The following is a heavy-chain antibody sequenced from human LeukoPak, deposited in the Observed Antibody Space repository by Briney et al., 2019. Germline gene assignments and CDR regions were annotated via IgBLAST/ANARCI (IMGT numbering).Heavy chain of an antibody. CDR2: IKQDGSEK. J-gene: IGHJ4*02. V-gene: IGHV3-7*01. Sequence: GGSLRLSCAASGFTLSNYWMSWVRQGPGKGLEWVANIKQDGSEKYYVDSVKGRFTISRDNAENSLFLQMNSLRAEDTAVYYCARVYRSSSGYCFDYWAQGTLVTVSS. D-gene: IGHD6-6*01. CDR1: GFTLSNYW. CDR3: ARVYRSSSGYCFDY.